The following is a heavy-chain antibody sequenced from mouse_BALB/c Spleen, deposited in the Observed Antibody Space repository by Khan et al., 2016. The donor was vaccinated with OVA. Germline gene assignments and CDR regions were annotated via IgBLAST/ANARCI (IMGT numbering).Heavy chain of an antibody. CDR2: IKYSGNT. Sequence: EVQLQESGPGLVKPSQSPSLTCTVTGYSITSDYAWNWIRQFPGNKLEWMGYIKYSGNTSYNPSLKSRFSITRNTSTNQFFLQLSSGTTEDTATYYCARSGTISTVVITDFDYWGQGTTLTVSS. CDR3: ARSGTISTVVITDFDY. J-gene: IGHJ2*01. D-gene: IGHD1-1*01. V-gene: IGHV3-2*02. CDR1: GYSITSDYA.